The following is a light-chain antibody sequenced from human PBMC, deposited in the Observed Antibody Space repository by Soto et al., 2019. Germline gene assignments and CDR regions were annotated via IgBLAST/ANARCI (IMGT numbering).Light chain of an antibody. CDR1: QSISSR. CDR3: QQYHSYRRT. J-gene: IGKJ1*01. CDR2: KAA. V-gene: IGKV1-5*03. Sequence: DIQMTQSPSTLSASVGDRVTITCRASQSISSRLAWYQQKPGKAPKLLIYKAASLESGVPARFSGSGSGTEFTLTISSLQPDDIAMYYGQQYHSYRRTFGQRTKVEIK.